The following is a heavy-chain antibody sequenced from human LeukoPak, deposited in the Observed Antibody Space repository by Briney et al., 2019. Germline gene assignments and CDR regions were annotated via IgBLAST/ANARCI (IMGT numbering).Heavy chain of an antibody. CDR1: GGSFSGCY. J-gene: IGHJ4*02. D-gene: IGHD2-2*01. V-gene: IGHV4-34*01. CDR3: ARGLGYCSSTSCYALHFDY. CDR2: INHSGST. Sequence: SETLSLTCAVYGGSFSGCYWSWIRQPPGKGLEWIGEINHSGSTNYNPSLKSRVTISVDTSKNQFSLKLSSVTAADTAVYYCARGLGYCSSTSCYALHFDYWGQGTLVTVSS.